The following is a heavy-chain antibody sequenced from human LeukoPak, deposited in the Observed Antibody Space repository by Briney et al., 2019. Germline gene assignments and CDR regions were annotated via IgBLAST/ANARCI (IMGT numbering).Heavy chain of an antibody. D-gene: IGHD3-10*02. Sequence: GESLRISCKGSGYSFTSYWIGWVRQMPGKGLEWMGIIYPGDSDTRYSPSFQGQVTISADKSISTAYLQWSSLKASDTAMYYCARSGAVFGELLSWFDPWGQGTLVTVSS. CDR3: ARSGAVFGELLSWFDP. V-gene: IGHV5-51*01. CDR1: GYSFTSYW. CDR2: IYPGDSDT. J-gene: IGHJ5*02.